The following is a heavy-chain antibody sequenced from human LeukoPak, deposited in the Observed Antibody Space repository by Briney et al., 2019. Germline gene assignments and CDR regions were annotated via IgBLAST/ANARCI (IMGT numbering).Heavy chain of an antibody. CDR3: ARDLYSSRTNDAFVI. J-gene: IGHJ3*02. Sequence: SETLSLTCAVYGGSFSGYYWSWIRQPAGKGLEWIGSIYYSGNTYYNASLKSQVSISIDTSKNQFSLKLSSVTAADTAVYYCARDLYSSRTNDAFVIWGRGTMVTVSS. D-gene: IGHD6-13*01. V-gene: IGHV4-59*10. CDR2: IYYSGNT. CDR1: GGSFSGYY.